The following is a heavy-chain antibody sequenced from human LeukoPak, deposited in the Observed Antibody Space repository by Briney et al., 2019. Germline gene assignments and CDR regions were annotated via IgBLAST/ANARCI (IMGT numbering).Heavy chain of an antibody. Sequence: GGSLRLSCAASGFTFSSYGMHWVRQAPGKGLEWVSSISRSRSYIYYADSVKGRFTISRDNAKNSVFLQMNSLRAEDTAVYYCATVGPTAFDIWGQGTMVTVSS. CDR1: GFTFSSYG. V-gene: IGHV3-21*01. CDR3: ATVGPTAFDI. CDR2: ISRSRSYI. D-gene: IGHD1-26*01. J-gene: IGHJ3*02.